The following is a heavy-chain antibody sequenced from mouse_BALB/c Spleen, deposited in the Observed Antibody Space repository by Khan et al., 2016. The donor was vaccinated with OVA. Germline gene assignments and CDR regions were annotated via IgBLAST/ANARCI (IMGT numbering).Heavy chain of an antibody. D-gene: IGHD2-14*01. CDR1: GFTFSDYY. CDR3: ARHRYEAMDY. CDR2: ISNGGGST. J-gene: IGHJ4*01. V-gene: IGHV5-12*02. Sequence: EVELVESGGGLVQPGGSLKLSCATSGFTFSDYYMYWVRQTPEKRLEWVAKISNGGGSTYYPDTVKGRFTISRDNAKNTLYLQMSRLKSEDTAMYYCARHRYEAMDYWGQGTSVTVSS.